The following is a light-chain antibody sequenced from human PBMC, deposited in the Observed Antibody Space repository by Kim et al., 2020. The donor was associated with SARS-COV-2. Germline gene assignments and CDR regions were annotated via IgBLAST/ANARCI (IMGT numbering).Light chain of an antibody. Sequence: ALEQTVRITCQGDSLRSYYASWYQQKPGQAPVLVIYGKNNRPSGIPDRFSGSRSGNTASLTITGAQAEEEAYYYCNSRDSSGNHWVFGGGTKLTVL. CDR2: GKN. J-gene: IGLJ3*02. CDR1: SLRSYY. CDR3: NSRDSSGNHWV. V-gene: IGLV3-19*01.